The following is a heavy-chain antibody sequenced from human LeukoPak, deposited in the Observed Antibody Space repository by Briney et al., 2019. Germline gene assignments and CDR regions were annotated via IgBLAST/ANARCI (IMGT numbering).Heavy chain of an antibody. Sequence: ASVKVSCKASGYTFTGYYMHWVRQAPGQGLEWMGWINPNSGGTNYAQKFQGKVTMTRDTSISTAYMELSRLRSDDTAVYYCARGYRYCGGDCYSWWGQGTLVTVSS. CDR2: INPNSGGT. J-gene: IGHJ4*02. D-gene: IGHD2-21*02. CDR3: ARGYRYCGGDCYSW. CDR1: GYTFTGYY. V-gene: IGHV1-2*02.